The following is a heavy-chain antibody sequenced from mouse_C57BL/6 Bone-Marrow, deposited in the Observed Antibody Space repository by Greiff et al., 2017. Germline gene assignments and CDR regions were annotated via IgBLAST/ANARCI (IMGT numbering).Heavy chain of an antibody. D-gene: IGHD2-1*01. CDR3: ARSGGYGNPYYAMDY. CDR1: GYTFTDYY. Sequence: EVQLQQSGPELVKPGASVKISCKASGYTFTDYYMNWVKQSHGKSLEWIGDINPNNGGTSYNQKFKGKATLTVDKSSSTAYMELRSLTSEDSAVYYCARSGGYGNPYYAMDYWGQGTSVTVSS. V-gene: IGHV1-26*01. J-gene: IGHJ4*01. CDR2: INPNNGGT.